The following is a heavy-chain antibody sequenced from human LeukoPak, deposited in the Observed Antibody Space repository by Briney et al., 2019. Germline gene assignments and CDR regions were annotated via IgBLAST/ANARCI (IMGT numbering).Heavy chain of an antibody. V-gene: IGHV1-2*02. Sequence: ASVKVSCKASGGTFSSYAISWVRQAPGQGLEWMGWINPKTGGTNYAQKFQGRVTMTRDTSISTAYMELSRLRSDDTAVYYCAGGGSKGELHPIDYWGQGTLVTVSS. J-gene: IGHJ4*02. CDR1: GGTFSSYA. CDR2: INPKTGGT. D-gene: IGHD1-26*01. CDR3: AGGGSKGELHPIDY.